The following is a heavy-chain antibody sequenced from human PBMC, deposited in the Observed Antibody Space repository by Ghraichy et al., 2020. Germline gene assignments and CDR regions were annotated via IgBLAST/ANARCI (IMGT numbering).Heavy chain of an antibody. V-gene: IGHV3-64*02. CDR1: GFSFSSYA. D-gene: IGHD3-22*01. J-gene: IGHJ4*02. CDR3: ARPRGGSYYDSSGYYGD. Sequence: GGSLRLSCAASGFSFSSYAMHWVRQAPGKGLEYVSSISSNGGSTYYADSVKGRFTISRDNSKNTLYLQMGSLRAEDMAVYYCARPRGGSYYDSSGYYGDWGQGTLVTVSS. CDR2: ISSNGGST.